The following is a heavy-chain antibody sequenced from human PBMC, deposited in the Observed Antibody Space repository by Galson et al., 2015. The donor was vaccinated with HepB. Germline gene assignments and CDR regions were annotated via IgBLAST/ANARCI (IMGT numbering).Heavy chain of an antibody. J-gene: IGHJ4*02. CDR2: ISSSGSAI. CDR3: ARAKGTHSASSGFDF. CDR1: GFTFSDYY. V-gene: IGHV3-11*01. D-gene: IGHD6-6*01. Sequence: SLRLSCAASGFTFSDYYISWIRQAPGKGLVWISYISSSGSAIYYADSVKGRFSISRDNAKNSLYLQMNSLRAEDTAVYYCARAKGTHSASSGFDFWGQGTLVTVSS.